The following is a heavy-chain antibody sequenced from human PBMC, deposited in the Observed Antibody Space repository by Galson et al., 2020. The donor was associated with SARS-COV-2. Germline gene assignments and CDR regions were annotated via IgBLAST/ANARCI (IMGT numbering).Heavy chain of an antibody. D-gene: IGHD2-15*01. V-gene: IGHV3-9*01. CDR2: ISWNGGRI. J-gene: IGHJ6*02. CDR3: ARRYCSGDSCYYGMDV. CDR1: GFTFDDYG. Sequence: GGSLRHSCAASGFTFDDYGMHWVRQAPGKGLEWVSGISWNGGRIDYADSVKGRFTISRDNAKNSLYLQMNSLRAEDTALYYCARRYCSGDSCYYGMDVWGQGTTVTVSS.